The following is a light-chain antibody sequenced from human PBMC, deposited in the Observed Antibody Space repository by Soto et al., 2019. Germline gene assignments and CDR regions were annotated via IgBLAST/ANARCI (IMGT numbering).Light chain of an antibody. Sequence: QSALTQPASVSGSPGQSIIISCTGTSSDVGGYNYVSWYQQHPGKAPKLMIYDVTNRPSGVSNRFSGSKSGNTASLTISGLQAEDEADYYCSSYTSSSTPLVFGGGTQLTVL. V-gene: IGLV2-14*01. J-gene: IGLJ3*02. CDR2: DVT. CDR1: SSDVGGYNY. CDR3: SSYTSSSTPLV.